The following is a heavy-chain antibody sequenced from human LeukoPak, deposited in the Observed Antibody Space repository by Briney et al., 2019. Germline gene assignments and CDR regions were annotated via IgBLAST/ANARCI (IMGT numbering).Heavy chain of an antibody. V-gene: IGHV3-23*01. CDR3: ANQPKNGIAVAGPG. Sequence: TGGSLRLSCAASGFTFSSYAMSWVRQAPGKGLEWVSAITGSGGTTYYADSVKGRFTTSRDNSKNTLYLQMNSLRAEDTALYYCANQPKNGIAVAGPGRGQGTLVTVSS. D-gene: IGHD6-19*01. CDR2: ITGSGGTT. CDR1: GFTFSSYA. J-gene: IGHJ4*02.